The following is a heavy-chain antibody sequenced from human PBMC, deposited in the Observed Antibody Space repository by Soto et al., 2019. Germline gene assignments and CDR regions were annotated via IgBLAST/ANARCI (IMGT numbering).Heavy chain of an antibody. CDR1: SGSISNNNFY. CDR2: IHYSGSS. Sequence: SETLSLTCTVSSGSISNNNFYWGRIRQAPGKGLEWIGNIHYSGSSSYNPSLKSRVTLSVDTSKNKFSLKLSSVTAADTAVYYCARRIVGAIKGFDYWGQGTLVTVSS. V-gene: IGHV4-39*01. CDR3: ARRIVGAIKGFDY. D-gene: IGHD1-26*01. J-gene: IGHJ4*02.